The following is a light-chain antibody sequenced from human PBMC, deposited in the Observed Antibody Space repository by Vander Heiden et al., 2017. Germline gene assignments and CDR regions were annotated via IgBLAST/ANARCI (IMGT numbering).Light chain of an antibody. CDR2: DAS. V-gene: IGKV3-11*01. CDR3: QQRSNWPLIT. CDR1: QSVSSY. Sequence: EIVLTQSPATLSWSPGERATLSCRASQSVSSYLAWYQQKPGQAPRLLIYDASNRATGIPARFSGSGSGTDFTLTISSLEPEDFAVYYCQQRSNWPLITFGQGTRLEIK. J-gene: IGKJ5*01.